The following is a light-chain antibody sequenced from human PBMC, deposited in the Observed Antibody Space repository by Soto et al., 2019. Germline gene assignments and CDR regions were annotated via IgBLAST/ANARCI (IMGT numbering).Light chain of an antibody. J-gene: IGKJ1*01. CDR3: QQSYSVPPT. Sequence: DIQMTQSPSSLSASVGDRVTITCRASQSITTYLNWYQQKPGIAPKLLIYAASSLQSGVPSRFSGSGSGTDFTLTISSLQPEDFATYYCQQSYSVPPTLGQGTKVEIK. CDR1: QSITTY. V-gene: IGKV1-39*01. CDR2: AAS.